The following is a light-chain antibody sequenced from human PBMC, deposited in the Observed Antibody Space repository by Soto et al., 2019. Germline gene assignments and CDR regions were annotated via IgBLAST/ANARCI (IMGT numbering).Light chain of an antibody. CDR2: DAS. Sequence: EIVLTQSPATLSLSPGERATLSCRASQSVSSYLAWYQQKPGQAPRLLIYDASNRATGIQARFSGSGSGTDFTLTIRSLEPEDFAVYYCQQRSNWLWTFGQGTKVDIK. CDR3: QQRSNWLWT. V-gene: IGKV3-11*01. CDR1: QSVSSY. J-gene: IGKJ1*01.